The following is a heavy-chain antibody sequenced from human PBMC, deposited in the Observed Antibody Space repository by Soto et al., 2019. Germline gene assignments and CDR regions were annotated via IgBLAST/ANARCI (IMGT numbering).Heavy chain of an antibody. V-gene: IGHV3-33*01. CDR2: IWYDGSDR. CDR3: ARDLGGYALGYYFDY. Sequence: LRLSCAASGFTFSSYGMHWVRQAPGKGLEWVANIWYDGSDRYYADSVRGRFTISRDNSKKTLYLEMDSLGAEDTAVYYCARDLGGYALGYYFDYWGQGTQVTVSS. J-gene: IGHJ4*02. CDR1: GFTFSSYG. D-gene: IGHD2-2*01.